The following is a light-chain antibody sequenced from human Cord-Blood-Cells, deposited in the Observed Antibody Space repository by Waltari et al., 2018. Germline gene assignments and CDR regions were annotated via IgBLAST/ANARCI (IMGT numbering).Light chain of an antibody. V-gene: IGLV2-14*01. Sequence: QSALTQPASVSGSPGQSITISCTGTSSVVGGYNYVSWYQQPPGKAPKLMIYEVSNRPSGVSNRFSGSKSGNTASLTISGLQAEDEADYYCSSYTSSSTLDVFGGGTKLTVL. CDR3: SSYTSSSTLDV. J-gene: IGLJ3*02. CDR1: SSVVGGYNY. CDR2: EVS.